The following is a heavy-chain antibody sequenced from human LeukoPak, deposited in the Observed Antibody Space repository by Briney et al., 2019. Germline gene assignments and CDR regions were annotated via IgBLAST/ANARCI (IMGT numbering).Heavy chain of an antibody. V-gene: IGHV1-69*01. D-gene: IGHD3-22*01. CDR1: GGTFSSYA. CDR3: ARGPITTRSHFDY. Sequence: SVKVSCKASGGTFSSYAISWVRQAPGQGLEWMGGIIPIFGTANYAQKFQGRVTITADESTSTAYMELSSLRSEGTAVYYCARGPITTRSHFDYWGQGTLVTVSS. CDR2: IIPIFGTA. J-gene: IGHJ4*02.